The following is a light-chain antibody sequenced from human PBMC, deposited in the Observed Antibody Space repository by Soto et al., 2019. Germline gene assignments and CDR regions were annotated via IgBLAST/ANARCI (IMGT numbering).Light chain of an antibody. J-gene: IGLJ1*01. CDR3: SSYTTSNTRQIV. V-gene: IGLV2-14*03. CDR1: SSDVGGYNY. CDR2: DVS. Sequence: QSALTQPASVSGSPGQSITISCTGTSSDVGGYNYVSWYQHHPGKAPKLMIFDVSNRPSGVSNRFSGSKSGNTASLTISGIPPEDEDDYYCSSYTTSNTRQIVFGTGTKVTVL.